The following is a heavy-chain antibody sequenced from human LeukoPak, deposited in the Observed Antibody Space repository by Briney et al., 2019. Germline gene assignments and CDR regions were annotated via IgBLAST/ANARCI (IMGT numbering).Heavy chain of an antibody. V-gene: IGHV1-46*01. CDR2: INPSGGST. J-gene: IGHJ6*02. CDR3: ASTLPADTYYYYGMDV. D-gene: IGHD2-2*01. Sequence: ASVKVSCKASGYTFTSYYMHWVRQAPGQGLEWMGIINPSGGSTSYAQKFQGRVTMTRGTSTSTVYMELSSLRSEDTAVYYCASTLPADTYYYYGMDVWGQGTTATVSS. CDR1: GYTFTSYY.